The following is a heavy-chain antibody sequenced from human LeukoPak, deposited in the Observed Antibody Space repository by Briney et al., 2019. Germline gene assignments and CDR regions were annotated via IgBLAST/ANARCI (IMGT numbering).Heavy chain of an antibody. D-gene: IGHD6-6*01. J-gene: IGHJ4*02. Sequence: ASVKVSCKASGYTFTSYYMHWVRQAPGQGLEWMGIINPSGGSTSYAQKFQGRVTMTRDTSTSTVYMELSSLRSEDTAMYYCARYSTARPGDYWGQGTLVTVSS. CDR2: INPSGGST. CDR3: ARYSTARPGDY. V-gene: IGHV1-46*01. CDR1: GYTFTSYY.